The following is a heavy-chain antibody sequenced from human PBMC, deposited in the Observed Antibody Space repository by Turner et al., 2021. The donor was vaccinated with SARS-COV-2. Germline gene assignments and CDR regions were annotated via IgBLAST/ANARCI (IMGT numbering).Heavy chain of an antibody. CDR3: ATAPPNCPYGVCRNWFDP. CDR2: VDPENGET. D-gene: IGHD2-8*01. CDR1: GYTLTEFS. Sequence: QVQMVQSGAGVQKPGGSVQVSGKVSGYTLTEFSMHCVRQAPGKGLEWMVGVDPENGETIYEQKFQGRVTMTEDTSTDTAYMEQSSLRSEDTAVYYCATAPPNCPYGVCRNWFDPWGQGTLVTVSS. J-gene: IGHJ5*02. V-gene: IGHV1-24*01.